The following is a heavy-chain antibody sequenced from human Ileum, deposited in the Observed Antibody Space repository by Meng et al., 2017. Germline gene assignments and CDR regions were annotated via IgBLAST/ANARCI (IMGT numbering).Heavy chain of an antibody. J-gene: IGHJ4*02. V-gene: IGHV6-1*01. Sequence: QIQLHQAGPRPVKPSQTPPLTCANSGDSVSSNSAAWNWIRPSPSRGLEWLGRTYYRSKWHNDYAEPVKGRISINPDTSKNQFSLHLNSVTPEDTAVYYCATWRFGYWGQGTLVTVSS. CDR3: ATWRFGY. CDR2: TYYRSKWHN. CDR1: GDSVSSNSAA.